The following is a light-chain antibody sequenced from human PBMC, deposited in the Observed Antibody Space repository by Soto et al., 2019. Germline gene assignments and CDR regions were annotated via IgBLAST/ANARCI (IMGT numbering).Light chain of an antibody. Sequence: QSVLTQPASVSGSPGQSITISCTGTNNDVGGYKLVSWYQQYQQYPGKAPKLMIYEGSKRPSGVSNRFSGSQSGNTASLTISGLQAEDEADYYCCSYAGTVVFGGGTKVTVL. V-gene: IGLV2-23*01. CDR2: EGS. J-gene: IGLJ2*01. CDR3: CSYAGTVV. CDR1: NNDVGGYKL.